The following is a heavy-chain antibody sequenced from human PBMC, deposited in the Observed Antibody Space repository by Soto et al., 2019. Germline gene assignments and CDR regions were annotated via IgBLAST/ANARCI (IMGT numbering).Heavy chain of an antibody. CDR2: IKNDGSEK. D-gene: IGHD6-25*01. CDR1: GFAFSAYY. Sequence: EVQLVESGGGVVQPGGSLRLSCAASGFAFSAYYMTWVRQAPGKGLEWVANIKNDGSEKYYAGSVNGRFIISRDDAKNLLFLQMNSLRVEDTAVYYCAREKRANGYFDYWGQGTPVTVSA. J-gene: IGHJ4*02. V-gene: IGHV3-7*01. CDR3: AREKRANGYFDY.